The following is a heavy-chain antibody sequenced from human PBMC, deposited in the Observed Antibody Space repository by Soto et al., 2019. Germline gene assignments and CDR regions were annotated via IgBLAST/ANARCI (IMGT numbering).Heavy chain of an antibody. CDR3: SSGVGYYGSGVRASGGDYSCGRDV. D-gene: IGHD3-10*01. J-gene: IGHJ6*02. CDR2: FIPIFGTA. Sequence: QVQLVQSGAEVKKPGSSVKVSCKASGGTFSSYAISWVRQAPGQGREWMGGFIPIFGTANYAQKFQRRVTITADESTSTDYVEMSSLRSEDQAVYYCSSGVGYYGSGVRASGGDYSCGRDVWGQGPTVTVSS. CDR1: GGTFSSYA. V-gene: IGHV1-69*01.